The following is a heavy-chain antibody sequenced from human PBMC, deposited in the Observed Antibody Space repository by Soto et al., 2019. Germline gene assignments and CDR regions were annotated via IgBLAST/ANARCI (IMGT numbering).Heavy chain of an antibody. V-gene: IGHV1-69*01. CDR1: GGTFSSYS. Sequence: QVQLVQSGAEVKKPGSSVKVSCKASGGTFSSYSINWVRQAPGQGLEWMGEIIPIFGTANYAQKFQGRLTITADESTSTAYMELSSPRPEDTAVYYCARDGGRHSGGIDYWGQGTLVTVSS. CDR3: ARDGGRHSGGIDY. CDR2: IIPIFGTA. J-gene: IGHJ4*02. D-gene: IGHD1-26*01.